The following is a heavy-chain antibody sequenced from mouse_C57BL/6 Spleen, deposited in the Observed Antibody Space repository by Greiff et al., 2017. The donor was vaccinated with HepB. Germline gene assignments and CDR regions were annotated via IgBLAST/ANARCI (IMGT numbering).Heavy chain of an antibody. Sequence: VQLQESGPGLVAPSQSLSITCTVSGFSLTSYGVHWVRQPPGKGLEWLVVIWSDGSTTYNSALKSRLSISKDNSKSQVFLKMNSLQTDDTAMYYCARHARMVTTGAMDYWGQGTSVTVSS. CDR1: GFSLTSYG. CDR2: IWSDGST. D-gene: IGHD2-2*01. CDR3: ARHARMVTTGAMDY. V-gene: IGHV2-6-1*01. J-gene: IGHJ4*01.